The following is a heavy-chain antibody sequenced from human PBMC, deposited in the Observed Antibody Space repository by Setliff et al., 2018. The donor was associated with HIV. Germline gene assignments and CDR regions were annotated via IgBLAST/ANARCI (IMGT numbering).Heavy chain of an antibody. CDR3: ARDNRVMALNYYYYYLDV. Sequence: SETLSLTCTVSGGSISSYYWSWIRQPPGKGLEWIGYIYYSGSTNYNPSLKSRVTISVDTSKNQFSLKLSSVTAADTAVYYCARDNRVMALNYYYYYLDVWGKGTTVTVSS. D-gene: IGHD2-21*01. V-gene: IGHV4-59*01. CDR2: IYYSGST. CDR1: GGSISSYY. J-gene: IGHJ6*03.